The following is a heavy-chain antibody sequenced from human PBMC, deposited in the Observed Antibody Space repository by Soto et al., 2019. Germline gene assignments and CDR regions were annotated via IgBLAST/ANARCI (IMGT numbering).Heavy chain of an antibody. D-gene: IGHD2-15*01. Sequence: PSETLSLTCTVSGGSIRNVYWSWIRQSPGKRLEWIGFIFHSGNAKYNPSLKSRVTISVDTSKNQFSLSLDSVTAAGTAVYFCARAHAPTLPFDYWGQGTLVTVSS. CDR1: GGSIRNVY. CDR3: ARAHAPTLPFDY. V-gene: IGHV4-59*01. CDR2: IFHSGNA. J-gene: IGHJ4*01.